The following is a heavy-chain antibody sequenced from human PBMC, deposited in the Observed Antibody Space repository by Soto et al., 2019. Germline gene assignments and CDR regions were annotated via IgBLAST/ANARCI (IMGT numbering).Heavy chain of an antibody. CDR2: IFSKDEE. CDR3: ARIIRALPHDFWSGYYSAYFDY. CDR1: GFSLSNARMG. J-gene: IGHJ4*02. Sequence: QVTLKEAGPVLVKPTETLTLTCTVSGFSLSNARMGVSWIRQPPGRALEWLAHIFSKDEESYSTSLKRRLTISKDPSKSQVVLTITNMDHVDTATYYCARIIRALPHDFWSGYYSAYFDYWGQGTLVTVPS. D-gene: IGHD3-3*01. V-gene: IGHV2-26*01.